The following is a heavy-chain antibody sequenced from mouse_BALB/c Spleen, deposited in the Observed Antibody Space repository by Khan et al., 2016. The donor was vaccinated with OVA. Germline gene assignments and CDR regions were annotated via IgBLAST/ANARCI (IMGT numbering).Heavy chain of an antibody. J-gene: IGHJ3*01. D-gene: IGHD2-2*01. Sequence: VQLKQSGPDLVKPGASVKISCTASGYSFTVYYMSWVKQSHGKSPEWIGRVNPNNGDTNYKQKFKGKAILSVDKSSSTAYMELRSLTSEDSAVYFCARGYDVFAYWGQGTLVTVSA. CDR3: ARGYDVFAY. CDR1: GYSFTVYY. CDR2: VNPNNGDT. V-gene: IGHV1-26*01.